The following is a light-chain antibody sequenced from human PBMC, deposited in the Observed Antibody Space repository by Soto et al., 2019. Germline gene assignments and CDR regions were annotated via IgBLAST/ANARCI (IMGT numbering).Light chain of an antibody. V-gene: IGKV1-39*01. CDR3: QQAYSTPWT. CDR2: AAS. CDR1: QTISFY. J-gene: IGKJ1*01. Sequence: DIRMTQSPSSLSASVGDRVTITCRASQTISFYLNWYQQKPGKAPKLLIYAASNLQSGVPSRFSASGSGTDFTLTLNSLQPEDFATYYCQQAYSTPWTFGQGTTVEIK.